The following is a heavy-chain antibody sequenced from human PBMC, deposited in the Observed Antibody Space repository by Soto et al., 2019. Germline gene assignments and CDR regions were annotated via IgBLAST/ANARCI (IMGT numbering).Heavy chain of an antibody. CDR3: ARDGGRFLDPRHYYYYGMDV. D-gene: IGHD3-3*01. CDR2: ISYDGSNK. J-gene: IGHJ6*02. CDR1: GFTFSSYA. Sequence: PGGSLRLSCAASGFTFSSYAMHWVRQAPGKGLEWVAVISYDGSNKYYADSVKGRFTISRDNSKNTLYLQMNSLRAEDTAVYYCARDGGRFLDPRHYYYYGMDVSGQGTTVTVSS. V-gene: IGHV3-30-3*01.